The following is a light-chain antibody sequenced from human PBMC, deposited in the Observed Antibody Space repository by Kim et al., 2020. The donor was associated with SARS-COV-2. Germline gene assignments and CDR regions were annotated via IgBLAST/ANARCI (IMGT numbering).Light chain of an antibody. CDR2: DIS. Sequence: EIVMTQSPATLSVSPGERATLSCRASQSVSSDLAWYQQKPGQAPRLLISDISTRATGIPARFTGSGSGTEFTLTITSLQSEDFALYYCQQYNNWPLTFGGGTKLEI. CDR1: QSVSSD. J-gene: IGKJ4*01. CDR3: QQYNNWPLT. V-gene: IGKV3-15*01.